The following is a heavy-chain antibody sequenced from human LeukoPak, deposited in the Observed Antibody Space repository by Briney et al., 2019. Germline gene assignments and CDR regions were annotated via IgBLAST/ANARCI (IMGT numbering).Heavy chain of an antibody. V-gene: IGHV4-30-2*01. Sequence: SETLSLTCTVSGGSISSGDYYWSWIRQPPGKGLEWIGYIYHSGSTYYNPSLKSRVTISVDRSKNQFSLKLSSVTAADTAVYYCARAGIAVAGHNWFDPWGQGTLVTVSS. CDR1: GGSISSGDYY. D-gene: IGHD6-19*01. J-gene: IGHJ5*02. CDR3: ARAGIAVAGHNWFDP. CDR2: IYHSGST.